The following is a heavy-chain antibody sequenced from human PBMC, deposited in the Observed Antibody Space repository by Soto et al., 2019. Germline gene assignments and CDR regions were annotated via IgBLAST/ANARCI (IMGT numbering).Heavy chain of an antibody. CDR3: ARDIVVVPALVY. Sequence: ASVKVSFQASCYTFTSYGISWVRQAPGQGLEWMGWISAYNGNTNYAQKLQGRVTMTTDTSTSTAYMELRSLRSDDTAVYYCARDIVVVPALVYWGQGTLVTVSS. D-gene: IGHD2-2*01. CDR1: CYTFTSYG. CDR2: ISAYNGNT. V-gene: IGHV1-18*04. J-gene: IGHJ4*02.